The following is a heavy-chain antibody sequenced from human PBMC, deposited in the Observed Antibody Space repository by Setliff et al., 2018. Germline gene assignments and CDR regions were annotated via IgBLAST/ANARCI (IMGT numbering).Heavy chain of an antibody. Sequence: GASVKVSCKASGYTFNNYGITWVRQAPGQGLEWMGWINNYSFKTTYPQKFLDRVTMTTDTSATTAYMELKNLRSDDTAVYYCARINFYDSTAYYYAPHYWGQGTLVTVSS. J-gene: IGHJ4*02. CDR3: ARINFYDSTAYYYAPHY. V-gene: IGHV1-18*01. CDR1: GYTFNNYG. CDR2: INNYSFKT. D-gene: IGHD3-22*01.